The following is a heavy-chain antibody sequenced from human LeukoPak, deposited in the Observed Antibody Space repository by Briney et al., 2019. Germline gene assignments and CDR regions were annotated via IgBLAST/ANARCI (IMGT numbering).Heavy chain of an antibody. CDR2: IYSGGIT. CDR3: ARDEEGSYSFDY. D-gene: IGHD1-26*01. CDR1: GFTVSSNY. V-gene: IGHV3-53*01. Sequence: PGGSLRLSCAASGFTVSSNYMSWVRQAPGKGLEWVSVIYSGGITYYADSVKGRFTISRDNSKNTLYLQMNSLRAEDTAVYYCARDEEGSYSFDYWGQGTLVTVSS. J-gene: IGHJ4*02.